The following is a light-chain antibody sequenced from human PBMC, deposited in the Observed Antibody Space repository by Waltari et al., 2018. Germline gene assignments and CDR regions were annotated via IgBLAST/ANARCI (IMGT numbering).Light chain of an antibody. CDR3: QSYDTSLRSSV. J-gene: IGLJ2*01. Sequence: QSVLTQPPSVSGAPGQRVTISCTGSSSNIGAAYDVHCYQQIPGTAPKLLIYRNTNRPSGVPDRFSGSKSGTSASLAITGLQAEDEADYYCQSYDTSLRSSVFGGGTKLTVL. CDR1: SSNIGAAYD. CDR2: RNT. V-gene: IGLV1-40*01.